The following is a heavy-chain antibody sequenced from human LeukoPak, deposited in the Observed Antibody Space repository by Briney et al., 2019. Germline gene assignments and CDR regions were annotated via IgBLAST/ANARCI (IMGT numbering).Heavy chain of an antibody. CDR2: IYYRVTS. CDR3: ARAVGGDGSGSL. CDR1: GDSISTYY. Sequence: SETLSLTCTVSGDSISTYYWSWIRQPPGKGLEWIGYIYYRVTSDYNPSLKSRVTMSVDMSTRQISLKLSSVTAADTAVYYCARAVGGDGSGSLWGPGTLVTVSS. D-gene: IGHD3-10*01. J-gene: IGHJ4*02. V-gene: IGHV4-59*01.